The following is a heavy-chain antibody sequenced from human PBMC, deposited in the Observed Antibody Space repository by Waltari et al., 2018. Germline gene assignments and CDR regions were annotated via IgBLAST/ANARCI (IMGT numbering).Heavy chain of an antibody. D-gene: IGHD3-10*01. V-gene: IGHV4-31*03. CDR2: IYYSGST. CDR3: ARYGSGSYYNVEKNDAFDI. J-gene: IGHJ3*02. Sequence: QVQLQESGPGLVKPSQTLSLTRTVSGGSISSGGYYWSWIRQHPGKGLEWIGYIYYSGSTYYNPSLKSRVTISVDTSKNQFSLKLSSVTAADTAVYYCARYGSGSYYNVEKNDAFDIWGQGTMVTVSS. CDR1: GGSISSGGYY.